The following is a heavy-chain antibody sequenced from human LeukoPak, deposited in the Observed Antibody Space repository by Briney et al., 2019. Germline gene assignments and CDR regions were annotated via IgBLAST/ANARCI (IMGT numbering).Heavy chain of an antibody. Sequence: GRSLRLSCAASGFTFSSYGLHWVRQAPGKGLEWVANIKQDGSEKYYVDSVKGRFTISRDNAKNSLYLQMSSLRAEDTAVYYCARADYDYVWGSYRQYYFDYWGQGTLVTVSS. J-gene: IGHJ4*02. CDR2: IKQDGSEK. D-gene: IGHD3-16*02. CDR1: GFTFSSYG. V-gene: IGHV3-7*01. CDR3: ARADYDYVWGSYRQYYFDY.